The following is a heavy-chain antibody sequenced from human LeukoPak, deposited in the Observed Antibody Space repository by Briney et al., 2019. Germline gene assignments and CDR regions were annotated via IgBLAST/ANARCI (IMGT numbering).Heavy chain of an antibody. CDR1: GFTFSSYA. V-gene: IGHV3-23*01. D-gene: IGHD5-12*01. CDR2: ISGSGGST. J-gene: IGHJ4*02. Sequence: GGSLRLSCAASGFTFSSYAMNWVRKAPGKGLNWVSGISGSGGSTYYADSVKGRFTISRDNSKNTLYLQMNNLRAEDTAVYYCAKDRWARGDQVATADSVHYWGQGTLVTVSS. CDR3: AKDRWARGDQVATADSVHY.